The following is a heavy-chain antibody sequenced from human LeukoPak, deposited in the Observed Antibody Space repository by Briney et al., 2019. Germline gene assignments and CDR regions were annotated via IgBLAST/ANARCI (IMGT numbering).Heavy chain of an antibody. CDR1: GGTFSSYA. Sequence: SSVKVSCKACGGTFSSYAISWVRQAPGQGLEWMGRIIPIFGTANYAQKFQGRVTITTDESTSTAYMELSSLRSEDTAVYYCAREVGGNWFDPWGQGTLVTVSS. CDR2: IIPIFGTA. J-gene: IGHJ5*02. D-gene: IGHD2-15*01. CDR3: AREVGGNWFDP. V-gene: IGHV1-69*05.